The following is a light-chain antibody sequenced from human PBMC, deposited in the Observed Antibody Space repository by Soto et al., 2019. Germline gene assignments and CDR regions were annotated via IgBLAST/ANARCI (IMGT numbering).Light chain of an antibody. CDR2: GAS. V-gene: IGKV3-15*01. Sequence: EIVLTQSPATLSLSPGETATLSCRASQSVSSDLAWYQQRPGQAPRLLIYGASTRATGIPARFRGSGSGTEFRLTISSLQSEDFATYYCQQYNTWHPKMAFGRGTKVEIK. J-gene: IGKJ1*01. CDR3: QQYNTWHPKMA. CDR1: QSVSSD.